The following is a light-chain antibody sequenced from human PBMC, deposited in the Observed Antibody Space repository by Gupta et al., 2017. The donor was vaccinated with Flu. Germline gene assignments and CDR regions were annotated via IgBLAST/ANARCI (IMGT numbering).Light chain of an antibody. CDR1: QAINNY. CDR3: QQFKSFPLT. J-gene: IGKJ5*01. Sequence: DIQLTQSPPFLSASVGDRVTITCRASQAINNYLAWYQQKPGKAPKLLIYAASSMQSGVPSRFGGSGSGTEFTLTISSLQPEDCATYYCQQFKSFPLTFGQGTQLEIK. V-gene: IGKV1-9*01. CDR2: AAS.